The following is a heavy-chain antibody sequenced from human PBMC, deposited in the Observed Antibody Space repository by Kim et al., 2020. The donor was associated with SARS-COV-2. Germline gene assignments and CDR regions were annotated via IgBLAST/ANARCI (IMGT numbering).Heavy chain of an antibody. D-gene: IGHD3-10*01. CDR1: GFTFSDSW. CDR2: INPDGTST. J-gene: IGHJ4*02. V-gene: IGHV3-74*01. CDR3: FRGGVDF. Sequence: GGSLRLSCAASGFTFSDSWMDWVRQTAGGGLLWVARINPDGTSTYYPDFVKGRFAISRDNSKNTLYLQMNSLRTEDTAVYYCFRGGVDFWGQGTLVTVSS.